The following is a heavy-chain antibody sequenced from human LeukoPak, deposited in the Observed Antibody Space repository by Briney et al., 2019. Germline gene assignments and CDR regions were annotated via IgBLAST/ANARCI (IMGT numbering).Heavy chain of an antibody. Sequence: PGGSLRLSCAASGFTFSDYWMSWVRQAPGKGPEWVANIHQDGSERYYVDSVKGRFTISRDNAKNSLYLEMNSLRAEDTAVYYCASIPMADIVATIPHWYFDLWGRGTLVTVSS. CDR1: GFTFSDYW. V-gene: IGHV3-7*01. CDR2: IHQDGSER. CDR3: ASIPMADIVATIPHWYFDL. J-gene: IGHJ2*01. D-gene: IGHD5-12*01.